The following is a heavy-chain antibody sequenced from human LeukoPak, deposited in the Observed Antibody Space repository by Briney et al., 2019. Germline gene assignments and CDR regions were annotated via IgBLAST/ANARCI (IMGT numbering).Heavy chain of an antibody. Sequence: PGGSLRLSCAASAFSFSDYSMSWIRQAPGKGLDWVARMREDGSEINYVDSVKGRFTISRDNPKNSLYLQMNSLRAEDTAVYYCARGGAARGRFENWGQGTLVTVSS. CDR3: ARGGAARGRFEN. CDR1: AFSFSDYS. CDR2: MREDGSEI. D-gene: IGHD6-25*01. V-gene: IGHV3-7*01. J-gene: IGHJ4*02.